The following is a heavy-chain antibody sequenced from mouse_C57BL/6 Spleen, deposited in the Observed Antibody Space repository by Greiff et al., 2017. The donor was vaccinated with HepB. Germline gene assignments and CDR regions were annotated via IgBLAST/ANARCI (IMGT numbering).Heavy chain of an antibody. Sequence: QVQLQQPGAELVKPGASVKMSCKASGYTFTSYWITWVKQRPGQGLEWIGDIYPGSGSTNYNEKFKSKATLTVATSSSTAYMQLSSLTSEDSAVYYCAGYGSSYDYFDYWGQGTTLTVSS. D-gene: IGHD1-1*01. V-gene: IGHV1-55*01. CDR2: IYPGSGST. CDR3: AGYGSSYDYFDY. J-gene: IGHJ2*01. CDR1: GYTFTSYW.